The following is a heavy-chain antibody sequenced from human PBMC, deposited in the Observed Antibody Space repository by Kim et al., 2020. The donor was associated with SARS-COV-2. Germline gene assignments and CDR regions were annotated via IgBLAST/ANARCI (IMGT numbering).Heavy chain of an antibody. J-gene: IGHJ4*02. Sequence: LRSRATISEDTSKNQFPLKLSSVTAADTAVYYCARHVYVYSSGSYYVDYWGQGTLVTVSS. V-gene: IGHV4-59*08. D-gene: IGHD6-19*01. CDR3: ARHVYVYSSGSYYVDY.